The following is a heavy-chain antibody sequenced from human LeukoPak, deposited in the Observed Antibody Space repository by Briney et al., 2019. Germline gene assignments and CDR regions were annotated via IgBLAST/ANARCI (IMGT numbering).Heavy chain of an antibody. CDR2: IYHSGST. CDR3: ARGGAVAGLYYYYGMDV. CDR1: GGSLSSGGYS. J-gene: IGHJ6*02. D-gene: IGHD6-19*01. Sequence: SETVSLTCAVSGGSLSSGGYSWSWIRQPPGKGLEWIGYIYHSGSTYYNPSLKSRVTISVDRSKNQFSLKLSSVTAADTAVYYCARGGAVAGLYYYYGMDVWGQGTTVTVSS. V-gene: IGHV4-30-2*01.